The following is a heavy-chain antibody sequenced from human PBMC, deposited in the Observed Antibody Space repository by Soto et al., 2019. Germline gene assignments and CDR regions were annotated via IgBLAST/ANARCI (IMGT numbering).Heavy chain of an antibody. CDR3: ARTPYGGYFDR. J-gene: IGHJ4*02. CDR2: IYQSGST. D-gene: IGHD4-17*01. V-gene: IGHV4-30-2*01. Sequence: SETLSLTCAVSGGSINSGGFSWSWIRQPPGKGLEWIGYIYQSGSTYYNPSLKSRVTLSVDTSNNRFSLKMNSVTAADTAVYYCARTPYGGYFDRWGQGTQVTVSS. CDR1: GGSINSGGFS.